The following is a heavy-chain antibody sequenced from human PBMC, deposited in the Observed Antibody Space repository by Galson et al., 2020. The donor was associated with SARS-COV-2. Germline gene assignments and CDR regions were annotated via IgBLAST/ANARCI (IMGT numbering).Heavy chain of an antibody. Sequence: GGSLRLSCAASGFAFSSYGMHWVRQAPGKGLEWVAFIRNDGSHKYYAESVRGRFTISRDNFENTLNLQFNSLRAEDSAVYYCARDDYCSSPSWPRNNYYYSMDVWGKGTTVTVSS. CDR1: GFAFSSYG. CDR3: ARDDYCSSPSWPRNNYYYSMDV. V-gene: IGHV3-30*02. CDR2: IRNDGSHK. D-gene: IGHD2-2*01. J-gene: IGHJ6*03.